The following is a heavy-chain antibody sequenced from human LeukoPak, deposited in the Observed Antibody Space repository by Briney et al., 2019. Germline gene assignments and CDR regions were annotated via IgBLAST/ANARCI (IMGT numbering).Heavy chain of an antibody. V-gene: IGHV3-7*01. CDR2: IKESGSEK. D-gene: IGHD3-3*01. Sequence: GGSLRLSCAASGFTFDYYWMTWVRQAPGKGLEWLANIKESGSEKYYVDSVKGRFTISRDNAKNSLFLQMNSLRAEDTAVYYCARDYDLWGQGTLVTVSS. CDR1: GFTFDYYW. J-gene: IGHJ4*02. CDR3: ARDYDL.